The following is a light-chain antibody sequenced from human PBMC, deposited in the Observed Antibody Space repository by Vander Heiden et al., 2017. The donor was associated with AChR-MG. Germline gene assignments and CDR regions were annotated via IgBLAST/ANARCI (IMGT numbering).Light chain of an antibody. CDR3: QSYDSSLSTSDVV. V-gene: IGLV1-40*01. J-gene: IGLJ2*01. CDR2: GNN. Sequence: QSVLTQPPSVSGAPGQRVTISCPGSSPNIGAGYDVHWYQQLPGTAPKLLIYGNNNRPSGVPDRFSGSTSGTSASLAITGLQAEDEADYYCQSYDSSLSTSDVVFGGGTKLTVL. CDR1: SPNIGAGYD.